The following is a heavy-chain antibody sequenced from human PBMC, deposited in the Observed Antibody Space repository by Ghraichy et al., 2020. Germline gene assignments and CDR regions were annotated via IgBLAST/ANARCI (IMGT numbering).Heavy chain of an antibody. CDR2: IKKDGSEK. D-gene: IGHD3-16*02. CDR3: ARDIDFDY. CDR1: GFTINIYW. J-gene: IGHJ4*02. V-gene: IGHV3-7*03. Sequence: GGSLRLSCAASGFTINIYWMSWVRQAPGKGLEWVANIKKDGSEKYYVDSVKGRFTISRDNAKNSLYLQMNSLRAEDTAVYYCARDIDFDYWGQGTLVTVSS.